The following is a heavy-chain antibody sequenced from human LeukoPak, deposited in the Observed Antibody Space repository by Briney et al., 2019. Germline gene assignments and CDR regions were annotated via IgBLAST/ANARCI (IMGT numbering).Heavy chain of an antibody. CDR3: AKESPKIISYLWFGELLSGLDY. CDR2: ISGSGGST. D-gene: IGHD3-10*01. J-gene: IGHJ4*02. CDR1: GFTFSSYA. V-gene: IGHV3-23*01. Sequence: GGSLRLSCAASGFTFSSYAMSWVRQAPGKGLEWESAISGSGGSTYYADSVKGRCTISRDNSKNTLYLQMNSLRAEDTAVYYCAKESPKIISYLWFGELLSGLDYWGQGTLVTVSS.